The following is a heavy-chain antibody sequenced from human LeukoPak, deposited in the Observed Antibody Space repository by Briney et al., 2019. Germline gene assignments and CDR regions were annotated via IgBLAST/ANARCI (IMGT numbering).Heavy chain of an antibody. CDR2: VRSDGSIE. CDR3: AKDVPAAYFDF. V-gene: IGHV3-30*02. CDR1: GFTFSSYA. Sequence: GGSLTLSCAASGFTFSSYAMYWVRQAPGKGLEWVAFVRSDGSIEYYADSVKGRFTISRDNSKSTLYLQIYSLRAEDTAVYYCAKDVPAAYFDFWGQGTLVTVSS. J-gene: IGHJ4*02. D-gene: IGHD2-2*01.